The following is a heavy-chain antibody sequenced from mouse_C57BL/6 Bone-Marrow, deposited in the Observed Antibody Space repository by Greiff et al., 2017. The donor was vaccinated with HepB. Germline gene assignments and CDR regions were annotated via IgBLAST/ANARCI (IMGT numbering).Heavy chain of an antibody. CDR2: ISYDGSN. V-gene: IGHV3-6*01. D-gene: IGHD2-3*01. J-gene: IGHJ4*01. CDR3: ARDDGYYGAMDY. CDR1: GYSITSGYY. Sequence: EVKLQESGPGLVKPSQSLSLTCSVTGYSITSGYYWNWIRQFPGNKLEWMGYISYDGSNNYNPSLKNRISITRDTSKNQFFLKLNSVTTEDTATYYCARDDGYYGAMDYWGQGTSVTVSS.